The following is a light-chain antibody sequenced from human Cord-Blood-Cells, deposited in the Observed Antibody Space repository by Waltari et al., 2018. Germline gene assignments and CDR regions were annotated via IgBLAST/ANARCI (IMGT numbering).Light chain of an antibody. J-gene: IGLJ2*01. V-gene: IGLV3-1*01. CDR2: QDS. CDR3: QAWDSSTVV. Sequence: SHELTQPPSVSVSPGQTARPTRPGATVGDKYVRWYQQKPGPSPVLVIYQDSKRPSGIPERFSGSNSGNTATLTISGTQAMDEADYYCQAWDSSTVVFGGGTKLTVL. CDR1: TVGDKY.